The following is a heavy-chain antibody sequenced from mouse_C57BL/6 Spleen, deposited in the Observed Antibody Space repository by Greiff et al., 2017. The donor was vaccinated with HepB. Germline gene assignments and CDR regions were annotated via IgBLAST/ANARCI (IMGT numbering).Heavy chain of an antibody. J-gene: IGHJ2*01. CDR2: ISNGGGST. CDR1: GFTFSDYY. CDR3: ARRGYDYNYFDY. V-gene: IGHV5-12*01. Sequence: EVQRVESGGGLVQPGGSLKLSCAASGFTFSDYYMYWVRQTPEKRLEWVAYISNGGGSTYYPDTVKGRFSISRDNAKNTLYLQMSRLKSEDTAMYYCARRGYDYNYFDYWGQGTTLTVSS. D-gene: IGHD2-4*01.